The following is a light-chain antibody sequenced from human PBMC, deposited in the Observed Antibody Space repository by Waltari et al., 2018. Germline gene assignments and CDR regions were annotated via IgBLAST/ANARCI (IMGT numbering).Light chain of an antibody. CDR2: QSS. CDR3: QNHERLPAV. Sequence: EIMLTQSPDTLSLSPGERATLSCRASQSISRYLVWYQQKPGQAPRLLSYQSSIRATGIPDRFSGSGYGTDFSLTISKLEPEDFAVYYCQNHERLPAVFGQGTKVEIK. J-gene: IGKJ1*01. CDR1: QSISRY. V-gene: IGKV3-20*01.